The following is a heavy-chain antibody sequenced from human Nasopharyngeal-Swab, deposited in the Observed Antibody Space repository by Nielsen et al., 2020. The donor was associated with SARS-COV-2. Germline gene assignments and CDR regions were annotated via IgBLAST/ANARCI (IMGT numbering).Heavy chain of an antibody. V-gene: IGHV3-53*04. CDR1: GFTVSSNY. Sequence: GESLKISCAASGFTVSSNYMSWVRQAPGKGLEWVSVIYSGGSTYYADYVKGRFTISRHNSKNTLYLQMNSLRAEDTAVYYCAGSGIAAADIWGQGTMVTVSS. D-gene: IGHD6-13*01. CDR2: IYSGGST. J-gene: IGHJ3*02. CDR3: AGSGIAAADI.